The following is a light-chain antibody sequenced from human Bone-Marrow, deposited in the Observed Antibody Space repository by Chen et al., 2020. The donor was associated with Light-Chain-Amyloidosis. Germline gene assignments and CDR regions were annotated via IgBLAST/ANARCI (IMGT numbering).Light chain of an antibody. CDR3: QQYNNWPLT. V-gene: IGKV3-15*01. CDR2: GAS. J-gene: IGKJ1*01. Sequence: VMTPSPVALSVPPGATATLSCRASQSIRGNLAWYQQRPVQAPRLLIYGASARATGIPAIFSGSGFETDFTLTISTIQSEDFAVYYCQQYNNWPLTFGQGTRVDIK. CDR1: QSIRGN.